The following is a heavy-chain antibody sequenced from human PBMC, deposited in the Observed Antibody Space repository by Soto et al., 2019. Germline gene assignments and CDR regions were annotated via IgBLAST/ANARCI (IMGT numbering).Heavy chain of an antibody. Sequence: QVQLQESGPGLVKASQTLSLTCRLSGGSINYGEFYWNWIRQSPGKGLEWIGYIYSSGRTHYNPSLKRRVNLSPEPSNNLLSLGPSSVTGADPALYHCAGMGIPLGELSRNWFDPWGRGTLVTVSS. CDR2: IYSSGRT. CDR1: GGSINYGEFY. CDR3: AGMGIPLGELSRNWFDP. D-gene: IGHD3-16*02. V-gene: IGHV4-30-4*08. J-gene: IGHJ5*02.